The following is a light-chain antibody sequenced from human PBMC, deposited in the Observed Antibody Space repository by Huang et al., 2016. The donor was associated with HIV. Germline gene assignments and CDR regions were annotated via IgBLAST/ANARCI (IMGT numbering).Light chain of an antibody. Sequence: DIQMTQSPSSLSASVGDRVTISCRASQPINTFLNWYQQKPGEAPKLLIYAASNLQDGVSARFRGAGSVTDFTLTISSLQPEDFATYYCQQSYSSFGGGTKVEI. CDR3: QQSYSS. CDR2: AAS. CDR1: QPINTF. V-gene: IGKV1-39*01. J-gene: IGKJ4*01.